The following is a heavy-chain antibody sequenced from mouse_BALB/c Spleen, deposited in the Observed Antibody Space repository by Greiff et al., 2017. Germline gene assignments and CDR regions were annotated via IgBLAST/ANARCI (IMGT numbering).Heavy chain of an antibody. CDR3: ARRDYDGYWYFDV. J-gene: IGHJ1*01. V-gene: IGHV5-12-2*01. D-gene: IGHD2-4*01. Sequence: DVMLVESGGGLVQPGGSLKLSCAASGFTFSSYTMSWVRQTPEKRLEWVAYISNGGGSTYYPDTVKGRFTISRDNAKNTLYLQMSSLKSEDTAMYYCARRDYDGYWYFDVWGAGTTVTVSS. CDR2: ISNGGGST. CDR1: GFTFSSYT.